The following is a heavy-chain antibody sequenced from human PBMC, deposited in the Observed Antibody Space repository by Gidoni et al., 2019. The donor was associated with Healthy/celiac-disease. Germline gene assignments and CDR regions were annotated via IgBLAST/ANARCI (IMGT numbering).Heavy chain of an antibody. Sequence: QVQLVESGGGVVQPGRSLRLSCAASGFPFSSYAMHWVRQAPGKGLEWVAVISYDGSNKYYADSVKGRFTISRDNSKNTLYLQMNSLRAEDTAVYYCARVMLGSGWLPDYWGQGTLVTVSS. CDR1: GFPFSSYA. D-gene: IGHD6-19*01. CDR2: ISYDGSNK. V-gene: IGHV3-30-3*01. J-gene: IGHJ4*02. CDR3: ARVMLGSGWLPDY.